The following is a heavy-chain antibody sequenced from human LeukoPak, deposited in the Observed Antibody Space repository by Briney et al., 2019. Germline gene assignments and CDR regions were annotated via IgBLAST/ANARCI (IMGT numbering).Heavy chain of an antibody. CDR2: INPNSGGT. Sequence: ASVKVSCKASGHTFIGYCIYWVRQAPGQGLEWMGWINPNSGGTNYAQKFQGRVTMTRDTSISTAYMELSRLRSDDTAVYYCARSYDSSGYYYFDYWGQGTLVTVSS. D-gene: IGHD3-22*01. CDR1: GHTFIGYC. CDR3: ARSYDSSGYYYFDY. V-gene: IGHV1-2*02. J-gene: IGHJ4*02.